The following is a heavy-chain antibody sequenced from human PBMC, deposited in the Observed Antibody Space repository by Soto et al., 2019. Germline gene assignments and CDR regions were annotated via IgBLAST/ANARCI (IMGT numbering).Heavy chain of an antibody. D-gene: IGHD5-18*01. CDR2: MSYSGST. CDR1: GGSISSGRYY. Sequence: SETLSLTCTVSGGSISSGRYYWSWIRQRPGKGLEWIGYMSYSGSTYYNPSLKNRVTISVDTSKNQFSLKLSSVTAADTAVYFCATESGSTYGYFDHWGQGTQVTVSS. J-gene: IGHJ4*02. CDR3: ATESGSTYGYFDH. V-gene: IGHV4-31*03.